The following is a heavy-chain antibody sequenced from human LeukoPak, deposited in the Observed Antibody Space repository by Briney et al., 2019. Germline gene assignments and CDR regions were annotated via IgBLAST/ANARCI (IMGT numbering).Heavy chain of an antibody. J-gene: IGHJ4*02. Sequence: ASVKVSCKASGYTFTAYRMHWVRQAPGQGLEWMGWINPDTGDTNYAQNFQGRVTMTRDMTFTTAYMDLGSLTSDDTAVYYCARDLGDSSGYFDYWGQGTLVTVSS. CDR1: GYTFTAYR. V-gene: IGHV1-2*02. CDR3: ARDLGDSSGYFDY. CDR2: INPDTGDT. D-gene: IGHD3-22*01.